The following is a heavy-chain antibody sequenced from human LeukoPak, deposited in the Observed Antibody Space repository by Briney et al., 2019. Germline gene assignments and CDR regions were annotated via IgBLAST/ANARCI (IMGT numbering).Heavy chain of an antibody. D-gene: IGHD2-8*01. Sequence: PGGSLRLSCAASGFTFSSYAMSWVRQAPGKGLEWVSAISASGGSTYYADSVTGRFTISRDNPKNTLYLQTNSLRAEDTAVYYCAKVGVPFDSWGQGTLVTVSS. CDR3: AKVGVPFDS. CDR1: GFTFSSYA. V-gene: IGHV3-23*01. J-gene: IGHJ4*02. CDR2: ISASGGST.